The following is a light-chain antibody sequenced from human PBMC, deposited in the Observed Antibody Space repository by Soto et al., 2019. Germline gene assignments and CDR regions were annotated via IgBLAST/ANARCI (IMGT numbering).Light chain of an antibody. CDR2: EAS. CDR3: QHYKMYSPWT. J-gene: IGKJ1*01. V-gene: IGKV1-39*01. Sequence: DIQMTQSPSSLSASVGDRVTITCRASQGISTYLNWYQQKPGKAPKVLIYEASSLQSGVPSRFSGSGSETEFTLTISRLQPDDFATYYCQHYKMYSPWTFGQGTKVDIK. CDR1: QGISTY.